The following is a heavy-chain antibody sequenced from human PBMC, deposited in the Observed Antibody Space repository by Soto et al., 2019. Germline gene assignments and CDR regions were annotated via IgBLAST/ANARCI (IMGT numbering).Heavy chain of an antibody. D-gene: IGHD3-22*01. CDR3: AKGADSRGYYNLDY. V-gene: IGHV3-30*18. CDR1: GFSFSSFG. CDR2: ISYDGSNK. J-gene: IGHJ4*02. Sequence: PGGSLRLSCAASGFSFSSFGMLWVRQAPGKGLEWVAVISYDGSNKYYADSVKGRFTISRDNSKNTLYLQMNSLRAEDTAVYYCAKGADSRGYYNLDYWGLGT.